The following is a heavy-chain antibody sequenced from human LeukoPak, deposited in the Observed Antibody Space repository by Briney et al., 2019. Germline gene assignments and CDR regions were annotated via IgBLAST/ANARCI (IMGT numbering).Heavy chain of an antibody. CDR3: VRDGHRLYDYYYYYMDV. V-gene: IGHV1-18*01. CDR2: ISAYDGHT. Sequence: ASVKVSCKASGYTFTRYGISWVRQAPGQRLEWMGWISAYDGHTNYTQKLQGRVTMTTDTSTSTAYMELRSLRSDDTAVYFCVRDGHRLYDYYYYYMDVWGKGTTVTVSS. J-gene: IGHJ6*03. D-gene: IGHD2-2*02. CDR1: GYTFTRYG.